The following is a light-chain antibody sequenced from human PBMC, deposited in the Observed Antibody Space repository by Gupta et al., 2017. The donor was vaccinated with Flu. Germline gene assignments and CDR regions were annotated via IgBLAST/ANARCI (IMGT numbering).Light chain of an antibody. CDR1: GSEVGSNY. CDR3: AAEDDSRSGGV. Sequence: TISTSGSGSEVGSNYVNWYQQSPGPAPKLLIYYDSGRRSAVPARFSASKYGTTATVATIWLQAEDEADYYCAAEDDSRSGGVFGGGTKLTVL. CDR2: YDS. V-gene: IGLV1-47*02. J-gene: IGLJ2*01.